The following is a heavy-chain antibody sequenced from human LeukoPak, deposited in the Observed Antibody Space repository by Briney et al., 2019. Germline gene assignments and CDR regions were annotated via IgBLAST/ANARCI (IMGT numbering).Heavy chain of an antibody. CDR2: IYHSGST. V-gene: IGHV4-38-2*02. J-gene: IGHJ4*02. CDR1: GYSISSGYY. CDR3: ARDQRGYYGSGSPFDY. Sequence: SETLSLTCAVSGYSISSGYYWGWIRQPPGKGLEWIGSIYHSGSTYYNPSLKSRVTISVDTSKNQFSLKLSPVTAADTAVYYCARDQRGYYGSGSPFDYWGQGTLVTVSS. D-gene: IGHD3-10*01.